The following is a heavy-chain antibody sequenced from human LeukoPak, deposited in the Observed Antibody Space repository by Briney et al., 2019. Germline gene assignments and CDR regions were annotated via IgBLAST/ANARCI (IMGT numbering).Heavy chain of an antibody. V-gene: IGHV4-59*02. CDR3: ARVGGDSYGFSLAWLGPGNFYT. D-gene: IGHD5-18*01. CDR2: IYYSGST. J-gene: IGHJ4*02. Sequence: SETLSPTYPVSGGSVGSYYWSSVRQPPGKGLEWIGYIYYSGSTNYNPSLKSRVTISVDTSKNQFSLKLSSVTAAGTAVYYCARVGGDSYGFSLAWLGPGNFYTGGQGTLVTVSS. CDR1: GGSVGSYY.